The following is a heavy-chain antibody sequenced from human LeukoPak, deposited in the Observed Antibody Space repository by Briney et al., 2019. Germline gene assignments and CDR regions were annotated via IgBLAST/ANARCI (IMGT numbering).Heavy chain of an antibody. Sequence: GGSLRLSCAASGFTFSNAWMSWVRQAPGKGLEWVGRIKSKTDGGTTDYAAPVKGRFTISRDDSKNTLYLQMNSLKTEDTAVYYCTTGVVITSPGPFDYWGQGTLVTVSS. V-gene: IGHV3-15*01. CDR1: GFTFSNAW. CDR3: TTGVVITSPGPFDY. J-gene: IGHJ4*02. CDR2: IKSKTDGGTT. D-gene: IGHD3-22*01.